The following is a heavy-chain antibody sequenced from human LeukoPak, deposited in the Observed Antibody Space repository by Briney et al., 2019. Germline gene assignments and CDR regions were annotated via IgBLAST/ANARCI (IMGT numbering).Heavy chain of an antibody. J-gene: IGHJ4*02. CDR1: GFTFYDYA. D-gene: IGHD1-26*01. CDR2: ITWNTDTI. V-gene: IGHV3-9*01. CDR3: AKDISVGATPYYFDS. Sequence: GRSLRLSCAASGFTFYDYAMHWVRHGPGKGLEGISGITWNTDTIGYADSVMGRFTISRDNAKNSLYLQMNSLRAEDTALYYCAKDISVGATPYYFDSWGQGTLVTVSS.